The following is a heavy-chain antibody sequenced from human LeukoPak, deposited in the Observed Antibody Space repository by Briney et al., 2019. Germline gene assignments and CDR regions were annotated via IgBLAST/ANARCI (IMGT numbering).Heavy chain of an antibody. CDR1: GFTFSSYW. D-gene: IGHD3-22*01. CDR3: ARVASPPSGTMIVVVNANAFDI. CDR2: INTDGSST. Sequence: GGSLRLSCAASGFTFSSYWMHWVRQAPGKGLVWVSRINTDGSSTSYADSVKGRFTISRDNAKNSLYLQMNSLRAEDTAVYYCARVASPPSGTMIVVVNANAFDIWGQGTMVTVSS. V-gene: IGHV3-74*01. J-gene: IGHJ3*02.